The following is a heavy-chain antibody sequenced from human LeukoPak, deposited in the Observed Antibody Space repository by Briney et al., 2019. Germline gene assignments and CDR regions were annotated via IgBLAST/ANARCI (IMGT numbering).Heavy chain of an antibody. Sequence: GESLKISCKASGYKFTSYWIGWVRQMPGKGLEWMGNIYPIDSDTRYSPSFQGQVTMSVDKSISTAYLQWSSLKASDTAIYYCARHDYSSASDYFYYYLDVWGKGTTVTVSS. V-gene: IGHV5-51*01. CDR1: GYKFTSYW. J-gene: IGHJ6*03. D-gene: IGHD6-25*01. CDR2: IYPIDSDT. CDR3: ARHDYSSASDYFYYYLDV.